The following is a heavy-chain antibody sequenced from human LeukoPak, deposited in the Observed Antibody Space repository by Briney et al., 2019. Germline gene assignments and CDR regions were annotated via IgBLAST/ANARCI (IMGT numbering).Heavy chain of an antibody. V-gene: IGHV3-30*02. D-gene: IGHD2-8*01. CDR3: AKNPKMDYYYYYMDF. CDR2: IRNDGNNK. CDR1: GFTFGSYG. Sequence: GGSLRLSCAASGFTFGSYGMHWVRQAPGKGLEWVAFIRNDGNNKYYVNSVKGRFTISRDNSKNTLYLQINSLRIEDTAVYYCAKNPKMDYYYYYMDFWGKGTTVTVSS. J-gene: IGHJ6*03.